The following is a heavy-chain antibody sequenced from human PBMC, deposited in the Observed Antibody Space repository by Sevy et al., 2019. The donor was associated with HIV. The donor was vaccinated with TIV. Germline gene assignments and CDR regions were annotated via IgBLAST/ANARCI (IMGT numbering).Heavy chain of an antibody. Sequence: SETLSLTCTVSGGSISSGTYYWGWIRQPPGKGLEWIGSMYYSGSTYYNPSLKSRVTISLDTSKNQFSLRLSSVTAADTALYYCSRGNEYFESSGYYSVNPHYFDSWGQGTLVTVSS. CDR2: MYYSGST. J-gene: IGHJ5*01. CDR1: GGSISSGTYY. D-gene: IGHD3-22*01. V-gene: IGHV4-39*01. CDR3: SRGNEYFESSGYYSVNPHYFDS.